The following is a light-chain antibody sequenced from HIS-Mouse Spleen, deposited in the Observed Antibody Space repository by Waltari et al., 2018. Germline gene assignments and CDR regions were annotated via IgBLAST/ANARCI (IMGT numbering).Light chain of an antibody. Sequence: SYELTQPPSVSVSPGQTARITCSGDALPKKYAYWYQQKSGQAPVLFIYEDRKRPSGIPGRCSGSSSGTMATLTISGAQVEDEADYYCYSTDSSGNHRVFGGGTKLTVL. CDR1: ALPKKY. CDR2: EDR. CDR3: YSTDSSGNHRV. J-gene: IGLJ2*01. V-gene: IGLV3-10*01.